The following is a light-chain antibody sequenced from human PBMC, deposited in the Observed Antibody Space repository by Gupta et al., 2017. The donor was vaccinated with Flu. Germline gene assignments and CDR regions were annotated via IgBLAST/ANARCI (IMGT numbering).Light chain of an antibody. CDR1: QGISSY. J-gene: IGKJ1*01. V-gene: IGKV1D-8*01. Sequence: VIWLTQSPSLLSASTGDRVTISCRTSQGISSYLAWYQHQPGTAPELLIDAASTLESVVPTRFSGSGAGTYFTLTISRLQSEYVATYCWQQYYSFPWTFGQGTKVEIK. CDR3: QQYYSFPWT. CDR2: AAS.